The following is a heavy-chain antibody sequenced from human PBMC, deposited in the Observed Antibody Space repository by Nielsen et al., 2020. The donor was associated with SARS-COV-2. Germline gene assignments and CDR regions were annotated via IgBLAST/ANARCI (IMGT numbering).Heavy chain of an antibody. V-gene: IGHV3-21*05. CDR1: GFTFSSYG. CDR3: ARDPHTAMAANGVYYYYGMDV. J-gene: IGHJ6*02. CDR2: ISSSSSYT. Sequence: GGSLRLSCAASGFTFSSYGMHWVHQAPGKGLEWVSYISSSSSYTNYADSVKGRFTISRDNAKNSLYLQMNSLRAEDTAVYYCARDPHTAMAANGVYYYYGMDVWGQGTTVTVSS. D-gene: IGHD5-18*01.